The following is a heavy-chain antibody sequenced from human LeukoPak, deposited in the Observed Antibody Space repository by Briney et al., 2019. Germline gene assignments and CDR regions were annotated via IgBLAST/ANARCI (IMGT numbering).Heavy chain of an antibody. CDR1: GGSFSAYY. J-gene: IGHJ6*03. CDR2: INHSGST. D-gene: IGHD2-2*01. CDR3: ARDQQYQLLFDGYYYYYMDV. Sequence: SETLSLTCAVYGGSFSAYYWSWIRQPPGKGLEWIGEINHSGSTNYNPSLKSRVTMSVDTSKNQFSLKLSSVTAADTAVYYCARDQQYQLLFDGYYYYYMDVWGKGTTVTISS. V-gene: IGHV4-34*01.